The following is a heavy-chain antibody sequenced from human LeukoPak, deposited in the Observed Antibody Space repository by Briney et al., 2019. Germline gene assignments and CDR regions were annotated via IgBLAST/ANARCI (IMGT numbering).Heavy chain of an antibody. Sequence: GGSLRLSCAASGFTFSSYEMNWVRQAPGKGLEWVSYISSSGSTIYYADPVKGRFTISRDNAKNSLYLQMNSLRAEDTAVYYCARVLSDYDFWSGYRPSSSDYWGQGTLVTVSS. CDR2: ISSSGSTI. CDR1: GFTFSSYE. J-gene: IGHJ4*02. CDR3: ARVLSDYDFWSGYRPSSSDY. V-gene: IGHV3-48*03. D-gene: IGHD3-3*01.